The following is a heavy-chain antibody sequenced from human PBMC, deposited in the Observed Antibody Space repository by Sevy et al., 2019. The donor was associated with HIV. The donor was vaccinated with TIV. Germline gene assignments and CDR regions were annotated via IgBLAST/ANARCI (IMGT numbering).Heavy chain of an antibody. J-gene: IGHJ4*02. CDR3: ARDQTFSGYDSGDY. CDR2: INPNSGGT. CDR1: GYTFTGYY. Sequence: ASVKVSCKASGYTFTGYYMHWVRQAPGQGLEWMGWINPNSGGTNYAQKFQGRVTMTRDTSISTAYMELSRLRSDDTAVYYCARDQTFSGYDSGDYWDQGTLVTVSS. V-gene: IGHV1-2*02. D-gene: IGHD5-12*01.